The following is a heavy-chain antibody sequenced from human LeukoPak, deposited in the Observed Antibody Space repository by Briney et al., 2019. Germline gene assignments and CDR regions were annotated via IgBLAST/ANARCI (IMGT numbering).Heavy chain of an antibody. D-gene: IGHD2-21*02. J-gene: IGHJ4*02. CDR3: ARRPVVVTAPIDY. V-gene: IGHV4-39*01. Sequence: PSETLSLTCTVSGGSISSSSYYWGWIRQPPGKGLEWIGSIYYSGSTYYTPSLKSRATISVDTSKNQFSLKLSSVTAADTAVYYCARRPVVVTAPIDYWGQGTLVTVSS. CDR2: IYYSGST. CDR1: GGSISSSSYY.